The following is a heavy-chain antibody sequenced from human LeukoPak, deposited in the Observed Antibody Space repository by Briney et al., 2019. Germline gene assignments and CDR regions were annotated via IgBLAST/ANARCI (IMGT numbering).Heavy chain of an antibody. J-gene: IGHJ4*02. D-gene: IGHD3-22*01. V-gene: IGHV4-38-2*02. Sequence: SETLSLTCTVSGYSISSGYYWGWIRQPPGKGLEWIGYIYYSGSTNYNPSLKSRVTISVDTSKNQFSLKLSSVTAADTAVYYCARSEYYYDSSGYLLYYFDYWGQGTLVTVSS. CDR3: ARSEYYYDSSGYLLYYFDY. CDR1: GYSISSGYY. CDR2: IYYSGST.